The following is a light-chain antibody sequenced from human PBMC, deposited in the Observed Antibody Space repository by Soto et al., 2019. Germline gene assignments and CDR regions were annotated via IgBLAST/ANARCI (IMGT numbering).Light chain of an antibody. Sequence: EIVLTQSPGTLSLSPGERATLSCRASQSVSSSYLAWYQQKPGQAPRLLIYGVSSRATGIPDRFSGSGSGTDFTLTISRLEPEDFAVYYCQQYGSSPVTFGQGTKLEIK. CDR3: QQYGSSPVT. J-gene: IGKJ2*01. CDR2: GVS. V-gene: IGKV3-20*01. CDR1: QSVSSSY.